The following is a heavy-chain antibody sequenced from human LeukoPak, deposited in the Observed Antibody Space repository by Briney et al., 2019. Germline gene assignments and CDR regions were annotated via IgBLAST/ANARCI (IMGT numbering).Heavy chain of an antibody. D-gene: IGHD1-26*01. CDR1: GFTFSSYG. J-gene: IGHJ4*02. V-gene: IGHV3-30*18. CDR3: AKDREGATFDY. Sequence: PGGSLRLSCAASGFTFSSYGMHWVRQAPGKGLEWVAVISYDGSNKYYADSVKGRFTISRDNSKNTLYLQMNSLRAEDTAVYYCAKDREGATFDYWGQGTLVTVSS. CDR2: ISYDGSNK.